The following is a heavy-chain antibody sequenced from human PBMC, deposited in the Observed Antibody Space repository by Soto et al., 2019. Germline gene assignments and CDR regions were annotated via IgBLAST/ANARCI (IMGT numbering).Heavy chain of an antibody. CDR1: GYSFTSYW. CDR3: ARQDGYSYYGMDV. J-gene: IGHJ6*02. Sequence: PGESLKTSCKGSGYSFTSYWIGWVRQMPGKGLEWMGIIYPGDSDTRYSPSFQGQVTISADKSISTAYLQWGSLKASDTAMYYCARQDGYSYYGMDVWGQGTTVTVSS. D-gene: IGHD5-12*01. CDR2: IYPGDSDT. V-gene: IGHV5-51*01.